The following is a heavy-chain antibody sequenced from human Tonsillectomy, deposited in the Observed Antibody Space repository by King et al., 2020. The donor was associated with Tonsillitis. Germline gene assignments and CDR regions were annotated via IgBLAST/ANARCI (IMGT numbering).Heavy chain of an antibody. CDR3: ASFPHYEILTGYLDY. D-gene: IGHD3-9*01. J-gene: IGHJ4*02. V-gene: IGHV4-39*01. CDR2: LYYSGST. CDR1: GGSISSSSYY. Sequence: QLQESGPGLVKPSETLSLTCTISGGSISSSSYYWGWIRQPPGKGLEWIGSLYYSGSTYYNPSLKSRVTIFVDTAKNQFSLKLSSVTAADTAVYYCASFPHYEILTGYLDYWGQGTLVTVSS.